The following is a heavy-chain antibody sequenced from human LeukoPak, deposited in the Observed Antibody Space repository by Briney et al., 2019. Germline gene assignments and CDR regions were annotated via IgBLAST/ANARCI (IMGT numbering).Heavy chain of an antibody. J-gene: IGHJ4*02. V-gene: IGHV3-23*01. CDR3: AKGIMHSGWYLDY. CDR2: ISGSGGST. CDR1: GFTFSSYA. Sequence: GGSLTLSCAASGFTFSSYAMSWLRQAPGKGLEWVSAISGSGGSTYYADCVKGWFTISRDNSKNTMYLQMNSLRAEETAVYYCAKGIMHSGWYLDYWGQGTLVTVSS. D-gene: IGHD6-19*01.